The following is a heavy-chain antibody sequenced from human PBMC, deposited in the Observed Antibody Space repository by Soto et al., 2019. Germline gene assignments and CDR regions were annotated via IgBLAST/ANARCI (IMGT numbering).Heavy chain of an antibody. CDR2: IKSKTDGGTT. V-gene: IGHV3-15*01. CDR1: GFTFSNAW. CDR3: TTVPVPADYYYYYMDV. D-gene: IGHD2-2*01. Sequence: PGGSLRLSCAASGFTFSNAWMSWVRQAPGKGLEWVGRIKSKTDGGTTDYAAPVKGRFTISRDDSKNTLYLQMNSLKTGDTAVYYCTTVPVPADYYYYYMDVWGKGTTVTVSS. J-gene: IGHJ6*03.